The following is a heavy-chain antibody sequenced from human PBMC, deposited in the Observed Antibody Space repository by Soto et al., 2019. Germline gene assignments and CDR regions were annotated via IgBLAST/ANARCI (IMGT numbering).Heavy chain of an antibody. Sequence: PGGSLRLSCAASGFTFDDYAMHWVRQAPGKGLEWVSGISWNSGSIGYADSVKGRFTISRDNAKNSLYLQMNSLRAEDTALYYCAKEELEYAFDIWGQGTMVTVSS. J-gene: IGHJ3*02. CDR3: AKEELEYAFDI. CDR2: ISWNSGSI. V-gene: IGHV3-9*01. CDR1: GFTFDDYA. D-gene: IGHD1-1*01.